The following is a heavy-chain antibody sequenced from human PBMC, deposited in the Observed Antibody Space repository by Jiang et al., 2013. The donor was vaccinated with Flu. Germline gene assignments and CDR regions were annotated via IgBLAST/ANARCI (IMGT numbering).Heavy chain of an antibody. CDR3: ARTAGTVVY. CDR2: IDPTDSYT. Sequence: GAEVKKPGESLRISCKGSGDIFTSYWINWVRQMPGKGLEWMGKIDPTDSYTNYSPSFQGHVTISADKSISTAYLQWSSLKASDTAMYYCARTAGTVVYWGQGTLVTVAS. J-gene: IGHJ4*02. CDR1: GDIFTSYW. V-gene: IGHV5-10-1*01. D-gene: IGHD6-13*01.